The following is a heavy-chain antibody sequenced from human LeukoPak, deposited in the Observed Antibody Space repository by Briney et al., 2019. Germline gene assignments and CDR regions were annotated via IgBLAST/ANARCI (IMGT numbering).Heavy chain of an antibody. V-gene: IGHV3-7*01. CDR3: ARDVREYCSTSSCPPYYSDY. D-gene: IGHD2-2*01. CDR1: GFTFSNYY. CDR2: IRQDGSDK. Sequence: GGSLRLSCAASGFTFSNYYMSWVRQAPGKGLEWVANIRQDGSDKYYVDSVKGRFTISRDNARNSLYLQMNSLRVEDTAVYYCARDVREYCSTSSCPPYYSDYWGQGTLVTVPS. J-gene: IGHJ4*02.